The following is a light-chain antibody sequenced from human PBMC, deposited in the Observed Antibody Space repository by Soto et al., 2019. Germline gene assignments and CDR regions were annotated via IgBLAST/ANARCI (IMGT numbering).Light chain of an antibody. CDR3: QQYNSYSLT. V-gene: IGKV1-5*03. Sequence: DVQMTQSPSTLSASVGDRVTITCRAGQSISSWLAWYQQKPGKAPKLLIYKASSLESGVPSRFSGSGSGTEFTLTISSLQPDDFETYYCQQYNSYSLTFGGGTKVDIK. CDR1: QSISSW. CDR2: KAS. J-gene: IGKJ4*01.